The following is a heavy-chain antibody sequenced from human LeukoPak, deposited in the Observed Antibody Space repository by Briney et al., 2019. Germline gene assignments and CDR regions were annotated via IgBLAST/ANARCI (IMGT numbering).Heavy chain of an antibody. J-gene: IGHJ4*02. CDR2: ISAYNGNT. Sequence: GASVKVSCKASGYTFTSYGISWVRQAPGQGLEWMGWISAYNGNTNYAQKLQGRVTMTTDTSTSTAYMELRSLRSDDTAVYYCARDSLGDYVWGRYRHDFDYWGQGTLVTVSS. CDR3: ARDSLGDYVWGRYRHDFDY. D-gene: IGHD3-16*02. V-gene: IGHV1-18*01. CDR1: GYTFTSYG.